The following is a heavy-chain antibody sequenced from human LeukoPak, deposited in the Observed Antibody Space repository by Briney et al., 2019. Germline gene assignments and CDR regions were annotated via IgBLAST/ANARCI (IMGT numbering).Heavy chain of an antibody. CDR2: ISWNSGSI. CDR1: GFTFDDYA. J-gene: IGHJ4*02. CDR3: AKDERCRGGSCYPGY. V-gene: IGHV3-9*01. Sequence: GGSLRLSCAASGFTFDDYAMHWVRQAPGKGLEWVSGISWNSGSIGYADSVKGRFTISRDNSKNTLYLQMNSLRAEDTAVYYCAKDERCRGGSCYPGYWGQGTLVTVSS. D-gene: IGHD2-15*01.